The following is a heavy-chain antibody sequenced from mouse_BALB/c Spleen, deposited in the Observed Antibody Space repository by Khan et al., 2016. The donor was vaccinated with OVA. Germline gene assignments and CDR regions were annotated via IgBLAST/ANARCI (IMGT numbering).Heavy chain of an antibody. CDR2: IWSDGST. CDR3: ARQPYYHYYIMDY. V-gene: IGHV2-6-1*01. D-gene: IGHD2-10*01. J-gene: IGHJ4*01. CDR1: GFSLTNYG. Sequence: VKLEESGPGLVAPSQSLSITCTISGFSLTNYGVHWVRQSPGKGLEWLVVIWSDGSTAYNSALNSRLSISKDNSKSQVFLKMNSLQTDDTAMYYCARQPYYHYYIMDYWGQGTSVTVSS.